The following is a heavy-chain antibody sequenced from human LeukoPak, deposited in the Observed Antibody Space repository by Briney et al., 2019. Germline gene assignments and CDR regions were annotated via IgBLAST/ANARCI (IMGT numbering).Heavy chain of an antibody. CDR2: INHIGST. D-gene: IGHD3-10*01. V-gene: IGHV4-34*01. Sequence: SETLSLTCAVYGGSFSGYYWSWIRQPPGKGLEWIGEINHIGSTNYNPSLKSGVTISVDTSKNQFSLKLSSVTAADTAVYYCARGNQYGSGSYYNVYGGNWFDPWGQGTLVTVSS. CDR1: GGSFSGYY. CDR3: ARGNQYGSGSYYNVYGGNWFDP. J-gene: IGHJ5*02.